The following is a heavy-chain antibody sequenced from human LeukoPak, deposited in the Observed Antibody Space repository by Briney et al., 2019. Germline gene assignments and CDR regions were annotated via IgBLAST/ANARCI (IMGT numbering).Heavy chain of an antibody. CDR2: ISSSGYI. CDR1: GFTFSSYS. Sequence: PGGSLRLSCAASGFTFSSYSMNWVRQAPGKGLEWVSSISSSGYIYYADSVKGRFTISRDNAKNSLYLQMNSLRAEDTAVYYCARELDSSGYYYWGQGTLVTVSS. J-gene: IGHJ4*02. V-gene: IGHV3-21*01. D-gene: IGHD3-22*01. CDR3: ARELDSSGYYY.